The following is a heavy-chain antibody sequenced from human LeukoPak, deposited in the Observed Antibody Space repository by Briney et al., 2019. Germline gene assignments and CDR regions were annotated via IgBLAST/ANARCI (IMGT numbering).Heavy chain of an antibody. J-gene: IGHJ4*02. CDR2: ISSSSSYI. Sequence: GGSLRLSCAASGFTFSNYFMSWVRQAPGKGLEWVSSISSSSSYIYYADSVKGRFTISRDNANNSLYLQMNSLTAEDTAVYYCARGPYSNLPYWGQGTLVTVSS. CDR3: ARGPYSNLPY. V-gene: IGHV3-21*01. CDR1: GFTFSNYF. D-gene: IGHD4-11*01.